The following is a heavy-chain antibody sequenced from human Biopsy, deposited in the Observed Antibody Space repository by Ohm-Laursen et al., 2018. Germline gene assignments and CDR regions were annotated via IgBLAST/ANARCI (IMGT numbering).Heavy chain of an antibody. CDR3: ASVVLGPTNDAFDL. CDR2: IYPGGST. CDR1: GGDINNYY. V-gene: IGHV4-4*07. J-gene: IGHJ3*01. D-gene: IGHD3-22*01. Sequence: SETLSLTWTVSGGDINNYYWSWIRQPAGKGLEWIGRIYPGGSTNYNPSLKSRVTMSVDTSKKQLSLRPRSVTAADTAMYYCASVVLGPTNDAFDLWGQGTMVVVSS.